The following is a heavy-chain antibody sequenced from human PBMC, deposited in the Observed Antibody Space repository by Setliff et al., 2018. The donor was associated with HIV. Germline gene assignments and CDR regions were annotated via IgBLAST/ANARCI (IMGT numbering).Heavy chain of an antibody. J-gene: IGHJ4*02. CDR1: GGSISSDY. D-gene: IGHD3-10*01. CDR3: ARSIGTVRGITEFDY. V-gene: IGHV4-4*07. Sequence: SETLSLTCTVSGGSISSDYWNWVRQPAGKGLEWIGRVYNSGSTNYNPALKSRVTMSVDTSKNQFSLKLSSVTAADTAVYYCARSIGTVRGITEFDYWGQGTLVTVSS. CDR2: VYNSGST.